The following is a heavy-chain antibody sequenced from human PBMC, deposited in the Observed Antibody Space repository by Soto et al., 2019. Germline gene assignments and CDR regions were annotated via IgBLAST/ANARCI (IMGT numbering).Heavy chain of an antibody. D-gene: IGHD2-2*01. CDR1: GGSFSGYY. Sequence: SETLSLTCAVYGGSFSGYYWSWIRQPPGKGLEWIGEINHSGSTNYNPSLKSRVTISVDTSKNQFSLKLSSVTAADTAVYYCARVPEDIVVVPAASPFDYWGQGTLVTVSS. CDR3: ARVPEDIVVVPAASPFDY. J-gene: IGHJ4*02. V-gene: IGHV4-34*01. CDR2: INHSGST.